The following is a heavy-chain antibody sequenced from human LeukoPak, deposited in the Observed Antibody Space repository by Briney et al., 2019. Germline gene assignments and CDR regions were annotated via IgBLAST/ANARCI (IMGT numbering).Heavy chain of an antibody. D-gene: IGHD3-9*01. Sequence: GGSLRLSCAASGFTFSSYWMSWVRQAPGKGLAWVANINQDGSEKYYVDSVKGRFTISRDNAKNSLYLQMNSLRAEDTAVYYCAREYDILTDRFYFDYWGQGTLVTVSS. CDR2: INQDGSEK. J-gene: IGHJ4*02. CDR3: AREYDILTDRFYFDY. CDR1: GFTFSSYW. V-gene: IGHV3-7*03.